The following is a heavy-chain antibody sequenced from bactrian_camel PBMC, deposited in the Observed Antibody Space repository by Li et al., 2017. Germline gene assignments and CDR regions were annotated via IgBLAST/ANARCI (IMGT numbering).Heavy chain of an antibody. D-gene: IGHD2*01. CDR1: SSNC. CDR2: IYRRGGST. V-gene: IGHV3-3*01. J-gene: IGHJ4*01. Sequence: SSNCMGWFRQAPGEEREGVVNIYRRGGSTYYYADSVKGRFTISQDNAKNSVYLQMDSLKPEDTGMYYCAAGGVVPGMAAPLSHWAYRYWGQGTQVTVS. CDR3: AAGGVVPGMAAPLSHWAYRY.